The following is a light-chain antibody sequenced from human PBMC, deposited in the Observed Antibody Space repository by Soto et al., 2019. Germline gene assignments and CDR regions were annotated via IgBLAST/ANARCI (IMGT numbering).Light chain of an antibody. Sequence: EVVLTQSPGTLSLSPGERATLSCRASQSITNNYLAWYQQRPGLAPRLLIYGASSRATGIPDRFSGSGSGTVFTLTISRLEPEDFAVYYCQHRMNWPLTFGQGTRLEIK. CDR3: QHRMNWPLT. CDR2: GAS. V-gene: IGKV3D-20*02. J-gene: IGKJ5*01. CDR1: QSITNNY.